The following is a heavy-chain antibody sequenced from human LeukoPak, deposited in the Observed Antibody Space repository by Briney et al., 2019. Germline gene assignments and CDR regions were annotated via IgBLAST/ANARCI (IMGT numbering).Heavy chain of an antibody. CDR1: GFIFSDYY. V-gene: IGHV3-11*01. D-gene: IGHD3-3*01. CDR2: ISTSGSVK. CDR3: AKDYDFYAFDY. Sequence: GGSLRLSCAASGFIFSDYYMSWIRQAPGKGLEWASYISTSGSVKYYADSMKGRFTISRDNSKNTLYLQMNSLRAEDTAVYYCAKDYDFYAFDYWGQGTLVTVSS. J-gene: IGHJ4*02.